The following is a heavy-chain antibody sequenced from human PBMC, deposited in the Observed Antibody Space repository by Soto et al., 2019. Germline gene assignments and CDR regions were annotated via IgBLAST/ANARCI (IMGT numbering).Heavy chain of an antibody. D-gene: IGHD6-19*01. CDR2: ISAYKGNT. Sequence: QVQLVQSGAEVKKPGASVKVSCKASGYTFTSYGISWVRQAPGQGLDWMGWISAYKGNTNYAQNLQGRVTLTTDTSTSSAYMELRSLRSDDTAVYYCARDPPYSSGWYAGFDPWGQGTLVTVSS. V-gene: IGHV1-18*01. J-gene: IGHJ5*02. CDR3: ARDPPYSSGWYAGFDP. CDR1: GYTFTSYG.